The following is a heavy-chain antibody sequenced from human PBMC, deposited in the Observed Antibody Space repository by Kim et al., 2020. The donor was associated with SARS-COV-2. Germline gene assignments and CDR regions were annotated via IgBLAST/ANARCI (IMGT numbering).Heavy chain of an antibody. J-gene: IGHJ3*02. Sequence: GESLKISCKGSGYSFTSYWIGWVRQMPGNGLAWMGFIYPGDSDTRYSPSFQGQVTISADKSISTAYLQWSSLKASDTAMYYCSRASGTMISSDAFDIWGQRTMVTVSS. D-gene: IGHD3-16*01. CDR3: SRASGTMISSDAFDI. CDR2: IYPGDSDT. V-gene: IGHV5-51*01. CDR1: GYSFTSYW.